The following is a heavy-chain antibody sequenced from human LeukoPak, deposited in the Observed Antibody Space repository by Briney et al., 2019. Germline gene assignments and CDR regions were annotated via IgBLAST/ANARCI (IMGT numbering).Heavy chain of an antibody. D-gene: IGHD3-22*01. CDR1: GYTFTSYG. J-gene: IGHJ4*02. V-gene: IGHV1-18*01. Sequence: GASVKVSCKASGYTFTSYGISWVRQAPGQGLEWMGWISAYNGNTNYAQKLQGRVTMTTDTSTSTAYMELRSLRSDDTAVYYCARVPRYYYDSSGHRTFDYWGQGTLVTVSS. CDR3: ARVPRYYYDSSGHRTFDY. CDR2: ISAYNGNT.